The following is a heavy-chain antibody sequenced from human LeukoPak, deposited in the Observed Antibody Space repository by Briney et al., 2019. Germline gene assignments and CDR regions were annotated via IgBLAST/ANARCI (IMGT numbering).Heavy chain of an antibody. D-gene: IGHD4-17*01. J-gene: IGHJ5*02. V-gene: IGHV3-30*03. CDR3: AIDLYGS. CDR1: GFTFSSYG. CDR2: ISYDGSNK. Sequence: PGRSLRLSCAASGFTFSSYGLHWVRQAPGKGLEWVAVISYDGSNKYYADSVEGRFTISRDNSKNTLYLQMNSLRAEDTAVYYCAIDLYGSWGQGTPVTVSS.